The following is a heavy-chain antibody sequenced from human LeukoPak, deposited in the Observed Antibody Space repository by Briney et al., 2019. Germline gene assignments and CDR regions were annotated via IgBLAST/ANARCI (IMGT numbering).Heavy chain of an antibody. D-gene: IGHD3-9*01. Sequence: GGSLRLSCAASGFTFNDYTMHWARQRPGKGLEWVSLVSWDGGSTSYADSVEGRFTISRDNRKNSLYLQMNRLRAEDTALYYCAKAPTGYLFDYWGQGALVTVSS. J-gene: IGHJ4*02. CDR3: AKAPTGYLFDY. CDR1: GFTFNDYT. V-gene: IGHV3-43*01. CDR2: VSWDGGST.